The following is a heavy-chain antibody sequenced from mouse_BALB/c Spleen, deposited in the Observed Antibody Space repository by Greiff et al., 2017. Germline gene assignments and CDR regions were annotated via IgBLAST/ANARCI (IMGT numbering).Heavy chain of an antibody. D-gene: IGHD2-14*01. J-gene: IGHJ1*01. V-gene: IGHV5-15*02. CDR1: GFTFSDYG. CDR3: ARERDTTGGWYFDV. CDR2: ISNLAYSI. Sequence: EVLLVESGGGLVQPGGSRKLSCVASGFTFSDYGMAWVRQAPGKGPEWVAFISNLAYSIYYADTVTGRVTIARENATNTLYLELSSLRSEDTAMYYCARERDTTGGWYFDVWGEGTTVTVSS.